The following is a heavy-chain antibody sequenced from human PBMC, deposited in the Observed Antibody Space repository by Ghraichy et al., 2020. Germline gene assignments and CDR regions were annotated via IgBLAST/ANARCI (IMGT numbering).Heavy chain of an antibody. Sequence: SETLSLTCTVSGVSVNSVTYYWSWIRQPPGKGLEWLGFIYYTGKTTYNPSLESRVTMSVDTSKNQFSLTLSSVSAADTAMYYCARGLVKGDYDFWGQGTLVTVSS. CDR3: ARGLVKGDYDF. V-gene: IGHV4-61*01. D-gene: IGHD6-19*01. CDR1: GVSVNSVTYY. J-gene: IGHJ4*02. CDR2: IYYTGKT.